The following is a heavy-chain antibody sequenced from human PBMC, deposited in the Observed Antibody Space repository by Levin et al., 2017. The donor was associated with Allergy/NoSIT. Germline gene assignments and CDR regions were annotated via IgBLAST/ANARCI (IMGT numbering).Heavy chain of an antibody. Sequence: GESLKISCAASGFTVSTNYMNWVRQAPGKRLEWVSVIYTGGNTFYADSVKGRFTISRDNSKNTLYLQMNSLRAEDTAVYYCARGLYWEDQDCVFDNWGQGTLVTVSS. V-gene: IGHV3-53*01. D-gene: IGHD1-26*01. CDR1: GFTVSTNY. J-gene: IGHJ4*02. CDR2: IYTGGNT. CDR3: ARGLYWEDQDCVFDN.